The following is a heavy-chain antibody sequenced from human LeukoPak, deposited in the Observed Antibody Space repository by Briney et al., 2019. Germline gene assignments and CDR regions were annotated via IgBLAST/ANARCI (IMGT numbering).Heavy chain of an antibody. D-gene: IGHD6-13*01. CDR1: GYTFTSYG. Sequence: ASVKVSCKASGYTFTSYGISLVRQAPGQGLEWMGWISAYNGNTNYAQKLQGRVTMTTDTSTSTAYMELRSLRSDDTAVYYCARDGRYSSSWYFSNFDYWGQGTLVTVSS. J-gene: IGHJ4*02. V-gene: IGHV1-18*01. CDR3: ARDGRYSSSWYFSNFDY. CDR2: ISAYNGNT.